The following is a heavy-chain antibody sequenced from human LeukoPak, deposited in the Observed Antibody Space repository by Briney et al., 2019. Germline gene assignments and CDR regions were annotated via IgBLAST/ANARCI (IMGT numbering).Heavy chain of an antibody. CDR3: AITYDYVWRSYRPFDY. CDR1: GFTFDDYP. J-gene: IGHJ4*02. D-gene: IGHD3-16*02. Sequence: GGSLRLSCAASGFTFDDYPMHWVRQAPGQGLEWVSLISGDGVKTYYADSVRGRFAISRDNAKNSLYLQMNSLRDEDTAVYYCAITYDYVWRSYRPFDYWGQGTLVTVSS. CDR2: ISGDGVKT. V-gene: IGHV3-43*02.